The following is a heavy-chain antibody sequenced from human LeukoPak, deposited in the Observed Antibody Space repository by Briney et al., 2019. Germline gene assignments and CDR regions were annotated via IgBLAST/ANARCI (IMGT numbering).Heavy chain of an antibody. V-gene: IGHV4-39*07. CDR3: ARALGGARAFDY. CDR2: IYYSGST. CDR1: GGSISSSSYY. Sequence: TSETLSLTCTVSGGSISSSSYYWGWIRQPPGKGLEWIGSIYYSGSTYYNPSLKSRVTISVDTSKNRFSLKLSSVTAADTAVYYCARALGGARAFDYWGQGTLLTVSS. D-gene: IGHD3-16*01. J-gene: IGHJ4*02.